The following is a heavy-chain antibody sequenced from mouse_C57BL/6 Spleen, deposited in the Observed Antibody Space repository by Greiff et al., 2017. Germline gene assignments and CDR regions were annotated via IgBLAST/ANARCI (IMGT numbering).Heavy chain of an antibody. CDR3: ARSSSSGYALDY. Sequence: VQLQQSGPELVKPGASVKISCKASGYAFSSSWMNWVKQRPGKGLEWIGRIYPGDGDTNYNGKFKGKATLTADKSSSTAYMQLSSLTSEDSAVYFCARSSSSGYALDYWGQGTTRTVSS. CDR1: GYAFSSSW. J-gene: IGHJ2*01. CDR2: IYPGDGDT. D-gene: IGHD3-2*02. V-gene: IGHV1-82*01.